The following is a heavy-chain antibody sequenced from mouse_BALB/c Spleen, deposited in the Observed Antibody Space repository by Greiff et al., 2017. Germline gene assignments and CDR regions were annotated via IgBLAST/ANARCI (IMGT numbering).Heavy chain of an antibody. D-gene: IGHD2-3*01. V-gene: IGHV1-7*01. CDR2: INPSTGYT. CDR3: ANLYDGYYEVDY. Sequence: QVQLKESGAELAKPGASVKMSCKASGYTFTSYWMHWVKQRPGQGLEWIGYINPSTGYTEYNQKFKDKATLTADKSSSTAYMQLSSLTSEDSAVYYCANLYDGYYEVDYWGQGTTRTVSS. CDR1: GYTFTSYW. J-gene: IGHJ2*01.